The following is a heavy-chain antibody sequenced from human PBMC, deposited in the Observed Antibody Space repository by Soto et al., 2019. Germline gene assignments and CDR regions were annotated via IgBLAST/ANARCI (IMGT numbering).Heavy chain of an antibody. CDR1: GGSVSSGSYY. CDR2: IYYSGST. V-gene: IGHV4-61*01. CDR3: ARFLARLAGTLDY. Sequence: QVQLQESGPGLVKPSETLSLTCTVSGGSVSSGSYYWSWIRQPPGKGLEWIGYIYYSGSTNYNPSPKRRVTTSVDTSKNQCSLKLSSVTAADTAVYYCARFLARLAGTLDYWGQGTLVTVSS. J-gene: IGHJ4*02. D-gene: IGHD6-19*01.